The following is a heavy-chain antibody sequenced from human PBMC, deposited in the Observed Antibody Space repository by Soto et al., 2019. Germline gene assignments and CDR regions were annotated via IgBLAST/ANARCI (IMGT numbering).Heavy chain of an antibody. D-gene: IGHD3-9*01. Sequence: GGSLRLSCAASGFTFSSYAMSWVRQAPGKGLEWVSAISGSGGSTYYADSVKGRFTISRDNSKNTLYLQMNSLRAEDTAVYYCAKVLRYFDWLTHAYWGQGTLVTVSS. CDR3: AKVLRYFDWLTHAY. J-gene: IGHJ1*01. V-gene: IGHV3-23*01. CDR2: ISGSGGST. CDR1: GFTFSSYA.